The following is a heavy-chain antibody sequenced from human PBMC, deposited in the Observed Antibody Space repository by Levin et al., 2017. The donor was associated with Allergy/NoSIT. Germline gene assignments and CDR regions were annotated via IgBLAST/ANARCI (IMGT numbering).Heavy chain of an antibody. CDR1: GFTFSTYS. CDR3: ARVRGSYYFDY. V-gene: IGHV3-21*01. Sequence: PGGSLRLSCAASGFTFSTYSMNWVRQAPGKGLEWVSSISSSSSYIYYADSVKGRFTISRDNAKNSLYLQMNSLRAEDTAVYYCARVRGSYYFDYWGQGTLVTVSS. D-gene: IGHD1-26*01. CDR2: ISSSSSYI. J-gene: IGHJ4*02.